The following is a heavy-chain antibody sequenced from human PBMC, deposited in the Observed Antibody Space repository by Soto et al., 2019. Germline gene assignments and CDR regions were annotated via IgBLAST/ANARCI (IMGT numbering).Heavy chain of an antibody. CDR3: ARAPHYYDSSGYFDY. V-gene: IGHV1-69*01. CDR2: IIPIFGTA. CDR1: GGTFSSYA. Sequence: QVQLVQSGAKVKKPGSSVKVSCKASGGTFSSYAISWVRQAPGQGLEWMGGIIPIFGTANYAQKVQGRVTITADESTSTAYMELSSLRSEDTAVYYCARAPHYYDSSGYFDYWGQGTLVTVSS. J-gene: IGHJ4*02. D-gene: IGHD3-22*01.